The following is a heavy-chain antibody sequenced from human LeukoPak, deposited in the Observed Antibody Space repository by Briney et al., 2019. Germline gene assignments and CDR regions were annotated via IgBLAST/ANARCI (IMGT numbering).Heavy chain of an antibody. V-gene: IGHV3-74*01. Sequence: GGSLRLSCAASGFTFSSYWMHWVRQAPEKGMVWVSRINSDGSSTSYADSVKGRFTISRDNAKNTLYLQMNSLRAEDTAVYYCASGLYYGFWSGYGNWFDPWGQGTLVTVSS. CDR2: INSDGSST. CDR1: GFTFSSYW. D-gene: IGHD3-3*01. J-gene: IGHJ5*02. CDR3: ASGLYYGFWSGYGNWFDP.